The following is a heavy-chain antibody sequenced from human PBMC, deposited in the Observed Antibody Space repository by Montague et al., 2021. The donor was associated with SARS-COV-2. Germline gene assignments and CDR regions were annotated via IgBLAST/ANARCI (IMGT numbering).Heavy chain of an antibody. CDR3: ARGYQLRFLEWSSRQSTFDY. Sequence: SETLSLTCAVYGGSFSGHYWSWIRQPPGKGLEWIGEINHSGSTNYNPSLKSRVTISVDTSKNQFSLKLSSVTAADTAVYYCARGYQLRFLEWSSRQSTFDYWGQGTLVTVSS. D-gene: IGHD3-3*01. CDR1: GGSFSGHY. J-gene: IGHJ4*02. V-gene: IGHV4-34*01. CDR2: INHSGST.